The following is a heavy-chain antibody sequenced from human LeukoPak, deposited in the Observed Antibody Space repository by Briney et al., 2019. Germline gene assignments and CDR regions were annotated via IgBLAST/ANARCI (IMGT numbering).Heavy chain of an antibody. V-gene: IGHV3-64*02. CDR3: AREDYMDV. CDR2: ISGDGARS. J-gene: IGHJ6*03. Sequence: SGGSLRLSCAGSGFTFSNYSFHWIRQAPGKGLQYVSVISGDGARSFYAESVKGRLTISRDISKNTLYLQMNSLRVEDTAVYYCAREDYMDVWGKGTTVIVTS. CDR1: GFTFSNYS.